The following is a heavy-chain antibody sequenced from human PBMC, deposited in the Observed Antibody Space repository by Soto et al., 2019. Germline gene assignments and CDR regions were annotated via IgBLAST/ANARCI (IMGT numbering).Heavy chain of an antibody. D-gene: IGHD6-19*01. J-gene: IGHJ4*02. CDR3: AKDWGIAVAAH. Sequence: GGSLRLSCAASGFTFSSTGMHWVRQAPGKGLEWVAVISHDGGNKYYGDSVKGRFTISRDNSKNTLYLQMNSLRADDTAVYYCAKDWGIAVAAHWGQGTLVTVPS. CDR1: GFTFSSTG. CDR2: ISHDGGNK. V-gene: IGHV3-30*18.